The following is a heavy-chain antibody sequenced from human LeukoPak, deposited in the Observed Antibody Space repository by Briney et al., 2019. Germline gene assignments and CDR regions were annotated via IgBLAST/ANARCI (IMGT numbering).Heavy chain of an antibody. D-gene: IGHD6-19*01. V-gene: IGHV4-39*07. CDR2: IYYTGTT. J-gene: IGHJ6*03. Sequence: TSSETLSLTCTVSGGSISTSTYYWAWIRQPPGKGLEWIGSIYYTGTTYYSPSLKSRVTILLDTSKKQFSLKLRSVTAADTAVYYCARAVEDFYYYMDVWGKGTTVTVSS. CDR3: ARAVEDFYYYMDV. CDR1: GGSISTSTYY.